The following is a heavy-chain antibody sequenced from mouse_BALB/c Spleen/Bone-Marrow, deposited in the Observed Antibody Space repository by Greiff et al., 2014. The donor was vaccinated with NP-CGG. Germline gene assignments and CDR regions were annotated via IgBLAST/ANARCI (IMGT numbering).Heavy chain of an antibody. CDR3: ARDVGNYVRFAY. V-gene: IGHV7-3*02. CDR2: IRNKANGYTT. D-gene: IGHD2-1*01. CDR1: GFTFTDYY. Sequence: DVMLVESGGGLVQPGGSLRLSCATSGFTFTDYYMSWVRQPPGKALEWLVFIRNKANGYTTEYSASVKGRFTISRDNSQSILYLQMNTLRAEDSATYYCARDVGNYVRFAYWGQGTLVTVSA. J-gene: IGHJ3*01.